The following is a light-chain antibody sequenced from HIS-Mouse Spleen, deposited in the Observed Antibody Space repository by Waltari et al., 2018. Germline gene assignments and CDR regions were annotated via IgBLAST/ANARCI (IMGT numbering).Light chain of an antibody. CDR3: SSYTSSSTVV. CDR1: SSDVGSYNR. CDR2: EVS. V-gene: IGLV2-18*02. Sequence: QSALTQPPSVSGSPGQSVTISCTGTSSDVGSYNRFSWYQQPPGTAPKLMLYEVSNRPSWVPDRFSGSKSGNTASLTISGLQAEDEADYYCSSYTSSSTVVFGGGTKLTVL. J-gene: IGLJ2*01.